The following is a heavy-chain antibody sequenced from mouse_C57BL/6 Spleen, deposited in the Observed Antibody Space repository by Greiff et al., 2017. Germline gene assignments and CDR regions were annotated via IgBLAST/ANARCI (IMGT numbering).Heavy chain of an antibody. CDR3: ARMDY. V-gene: IGHV1-69*01. Sequence: QVQLKQPGAELVMPGASVKLSCKASGYTFTSYWMHWVKQRPGQGLEWIGEIDPSDSYTNYNQKFKGKSTLTVDKSSSTAYMQLSSLTSEDSAVYYCARMDYWGQGTSVTVYS. CDR2: IDPSDSYT. CDR1: GYTFTSYW. J-gene: IGHJ4*01.